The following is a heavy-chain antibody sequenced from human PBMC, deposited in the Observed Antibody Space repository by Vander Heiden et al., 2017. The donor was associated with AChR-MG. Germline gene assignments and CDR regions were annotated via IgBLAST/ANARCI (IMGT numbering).Heavy chain of an antibody. J-gene: IGHJ6*02. D-gene: IGHD7-27*01. CDR1: GFTFSASA. Sequence: EVQLVESGGGLVQPGGSLKLSCAASGFTFSASAMHWVRQASGKGLEWVGRIRSKANSYATAYAASVKGRFTISRDDSKNTAYLQMNSLKTEDTAVYYCTREELGPYYYYGMDVWGQGTTVTVSS. CDR3: TREELGPYYYYGMDV. V-gene: IGHV3-73*02. CDR2: IRSKANSYAT.